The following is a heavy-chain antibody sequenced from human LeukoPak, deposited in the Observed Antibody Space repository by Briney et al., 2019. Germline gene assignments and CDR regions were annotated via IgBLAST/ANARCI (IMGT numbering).Heavy chain of an antibody. D-gene: IGHD3-10*01. CDR1: GFTFGDYA. V-gene: IGHV3-49*04. J-gene: IGHJ4*02. Sequence: GGSLRLSCTASGFTFGDYAVSWVRQAPGKGLERVGFIRSKAYSGTTEYAASVKGRFTISRDDSKSIAYLQMNSLKTEDTAVYYCTRDPLHYYGSGSYYHFDYWGQGTLVSVSS. CDR3: TRDPLHYYGSGSYYHFDY. CDR2: IRSKAYSGTT.